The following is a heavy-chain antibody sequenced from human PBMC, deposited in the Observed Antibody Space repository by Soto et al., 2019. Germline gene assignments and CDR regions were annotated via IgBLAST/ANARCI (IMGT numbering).Heavy chain of an antibody. J-gene: IGHJ6*02. CDR3: ASHSGSSPEGRYYYGMDV. CDR2: IIPIFGTA. Sequence: QVQLVQSGAEVKKPGSSVKVSCKASGGTFSSYAISWVRQAPGQGLEWMGGIIPIFGTADYAQKFQGRVTITEDESPSTAYMERGSLRSEDTAVYYCASHSGSSPEGRYYYGMDVWGQGTTVTVSS. D-gene: IGHD1-26*01. CDR1: GGTFSSYA. V-gene: IGHV1-69*12.